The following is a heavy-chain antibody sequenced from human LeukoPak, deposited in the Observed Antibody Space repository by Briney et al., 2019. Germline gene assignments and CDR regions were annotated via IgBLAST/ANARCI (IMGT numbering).Heavy chain of an antibody. CDR1: GFTFSSYS. V-gene: IGHV3-48*04. J-gene: IGHJ4*02. CDR3: ARGTSVAVAGSVDY. Sequence: QPGGSLRLSCAASGFTFSSYSMNWVRQAPGKGLEWVSYISSSSSTIYYADSVKGRFTISRDNAKNSLYLQMNSLRAEDTAVYYCARGTSVAVAGSVDYWGQGTLVTVSS. CDR2: ISSSSSTI. D-gene: IGHD6-19*01.